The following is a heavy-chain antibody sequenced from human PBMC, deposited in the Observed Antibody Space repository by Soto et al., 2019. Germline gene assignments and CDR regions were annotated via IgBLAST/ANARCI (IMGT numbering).Heavy chain of an antibody. CDR3: ARGDGYDSFDY. Sequence: PSETLSLTCTVSGASISYGGFSWSWIRQSPGKGLEWIGYISHLENTYLHPSFKSRLTMSIDRTRNQFSLKLSSVTAADMAVYYCARGDGYDSFDYWGQGVLVTVSS. CDR2: ISHLENT. J-gene: IGHJ4*02. CDR1: GASISYGGFS. V-gene: IGHV4-30-2*06. D-gene: IGHD5-12*01.